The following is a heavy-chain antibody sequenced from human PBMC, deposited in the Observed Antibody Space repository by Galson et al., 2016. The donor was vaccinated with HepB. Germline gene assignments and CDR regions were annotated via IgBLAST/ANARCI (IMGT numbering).Heavy chain of an antibody. D-gene: IGHD2-15*01. J-gene: IGHJ6*02. CDR3: AGGGIVDSRTILYGMDV. CDR2: MNPNSGNT. V-gene: IGHV1-8*01. Sequence: SVKVSCKASGYSFTTYDINWVRQAPGQGLEWLGWMNPNSGNTGYAQKFRGRVTMTRNISISTAYMEVISLRSEDTAVYYCAGGGIVDSRTILYGMDVWGQGTTVTVSS. CDR1: GYSFTTYD.